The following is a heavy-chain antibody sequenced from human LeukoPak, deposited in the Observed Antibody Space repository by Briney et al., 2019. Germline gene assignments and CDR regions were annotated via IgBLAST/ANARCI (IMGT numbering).Heavy chain of an antibody. CDR2: MNPNSGNT. J-gene: IGHJ4*02. V-gene: IGHV1-8*01. CDR1: GYTFISYD. CDR3: ASAALVNTNWYYFDY. Sequence: ASVKVSCKASGYTFISYDINWVRQATGQGLEWMGWMNPNSGNTGYAQKFQGRGTMTRNTSISTAYMELSSLRSEDTAVYYCASAALVNTNWYYFDYWGQGTLVTVSS. D-gene: IGHD1-1*01.